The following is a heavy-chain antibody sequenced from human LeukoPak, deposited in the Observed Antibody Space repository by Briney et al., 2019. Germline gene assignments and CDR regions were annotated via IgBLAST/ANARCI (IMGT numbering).Heavy chain of an antibody. Sequence: GGSLRLSCAASGFTFSSYAMHWVRQAPGKGLEWVAVISYDGSNKYYADSVKGRFTISRDNSKNTLYLQMNSLRAEDTAVYYCARDGIHWLLVGYFDYWGQGTLVTVSS. CDR3: ARDGIHWLLVGYFDY. V-gene: IGHV3-30-3*01. CDR1: GFTFSSYA. D-gene: IGHD3-9*01. CDR2: ISYDGSNK. J-gene: IGHJ4*02.